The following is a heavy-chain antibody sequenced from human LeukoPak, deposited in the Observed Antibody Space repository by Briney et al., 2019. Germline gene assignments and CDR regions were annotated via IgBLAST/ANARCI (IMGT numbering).Heavy chain of an antibody. V-gene: IGHV4-30-4*01. D-gene: IGHD3-9*01. CDR3: ARLGIDYDILTGYIPDAFDI. Sequence: TSSQTLSLTCTVSGGSISSVDYYWSWIRQPPGKGLEWIGYIYYSGSTYYDPSLKSRVMISVDASKNQFSLKLSSVTAADTAVYYCARLGIDYDILTGYIPDAFDIWGQGTMVTVSS. J-gene: IGHJ3*02. CDR2: IYYSGST. CDR1: GGSISSVDYY.